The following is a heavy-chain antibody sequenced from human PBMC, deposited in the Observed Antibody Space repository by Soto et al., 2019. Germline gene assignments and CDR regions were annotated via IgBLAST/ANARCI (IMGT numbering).Heavy chain of an antibody. CDR1: GFPVSSNY. D-gene: IGHD4-17*01. V-gene: IGHV3-53*01. CDR3: AKDFRGVTTVVIGGAFDI. J-gene: IGHJ3*02. Sequence: EVQMVESGGGLIQPGGSLRLSCAASGFPVSSNYMGWVRQAPGKGLEWVSVIYSGGNTYNADSVKGRFTISRDNSKNTLYLQMNSLRAEDTAVYYCAKDFRGVTTVVIGGAFDIWGQGTMVTVSS. CDR2: IYSGGNT.